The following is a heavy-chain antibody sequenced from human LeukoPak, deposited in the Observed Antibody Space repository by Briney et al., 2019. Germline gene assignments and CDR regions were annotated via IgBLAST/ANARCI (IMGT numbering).Heavy chain of an antibody. J-gene: IGHJ4*02. CDR2: ISGSGGST. CDR3: AKFQAGTVTTFDY. D-gene: IGHD4-17*01. CDR1: GFTFSSYA. V-gene: IGHV3-23*01. Sequence: GGSLRLSCAASGFTFSSYAMSWVRQAPGKGPEWVSAISGSGGSTYYADSVKGRFTISRDNSKNTLYLQMNSLRAEDTAVYYCAKFQAGTVTTFDYWGQGTLVTVSS.